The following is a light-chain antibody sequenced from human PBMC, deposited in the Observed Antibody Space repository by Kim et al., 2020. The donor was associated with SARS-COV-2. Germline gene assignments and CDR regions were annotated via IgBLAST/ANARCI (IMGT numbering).Light chain of an antibody. J-gene: IGKJ4*01. V-gene: IGKV3-15*01. CDR2: GAS. CDR1: HNIIPN. CDR3: QQDNEWPLT. Sequence: GSPAERVTLSRKASHNIIPNLAWYQLKPGQAPRLLIYGASTRATNIPARFSGSGSGTDFTLTISSLQSEDFALYYCQQDNEWPLTFGGGTKVDIK.